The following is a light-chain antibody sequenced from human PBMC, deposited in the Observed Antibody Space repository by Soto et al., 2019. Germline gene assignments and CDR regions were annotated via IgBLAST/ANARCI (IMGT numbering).Light chain of an antibody. CDR1: QNINTY. Sequence: DIQMTQSPSSLSASVGDRVTITCRASQNINTYLNWYQHKTGRAPKPLMYATSRLESGVPSRFSGSGSETYFTLTISDLQPEDLATYYCQQTYTVPLTFGGGTKVDI. CDR2: ATS. J-gene: IGKJ4*01. V-gene: IGKV1-39*01. CDR3: QQTYTVPLT.